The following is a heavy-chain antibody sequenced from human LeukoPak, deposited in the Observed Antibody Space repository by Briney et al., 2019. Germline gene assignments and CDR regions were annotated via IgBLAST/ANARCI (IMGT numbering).Heavy chain of an antibody. CDR1: GGSISSYY. CDR2: IYYSGGT. J-gene: IGHJ4*02. Sequence: PSETLSLTCTVSGGSISSYYWSWIRQPPGKGLEWIGYIYYSGGTNYNPSLKSRVTISVDTSKNQFSLKLSSVTAADTAVYYCAGFGGYSYGSAADYWGQGTLVTVSS. CDR3: AGFGGYSYGSAADY. V-gene: IGHV4-59*01. D-gene: IGHD5-18*01.